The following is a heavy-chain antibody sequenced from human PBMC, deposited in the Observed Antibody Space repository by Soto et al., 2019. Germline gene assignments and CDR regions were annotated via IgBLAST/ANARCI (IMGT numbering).Heavy chain of an antibody. CDR1: GYTSTNYG. J-gene: IGHJ5*02. CDR2: INAGNGNT. V-gene: IGHV1-3*01. CDR3: ASIAVAGTWWFDP. D-gene: IGHD6-19*01. Sequence: ASVKVSCKASGYTSTNYGMHWVRQAPGQRLEWMGWINAGNGNTKYAQKFQGRVTITTDTSTSTAYMELRSLRSDDTAVYYCASIAVAGTWWFDPWGQGTLVTVSS.